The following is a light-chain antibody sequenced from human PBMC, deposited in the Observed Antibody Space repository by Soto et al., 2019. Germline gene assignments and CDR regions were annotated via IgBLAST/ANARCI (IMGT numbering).Light chain of an antibody. CDR2: EVS. V-gene: IGLV2-8*01. CDR3: NSYTDNNLLV. CDR1: SSDIGGYNY. J-gene: IGLJ2*01. Sequence: QSVLTQPPSASGSPGQSVTISCTGTSSDIGGYNYVSWYQQHPGKAPQLMIYEVSKRPSGVSGRFSGSKSGNTASLTVSGLQSEDEADYYCNSYTDNNLLVFGGGTKLTVL.